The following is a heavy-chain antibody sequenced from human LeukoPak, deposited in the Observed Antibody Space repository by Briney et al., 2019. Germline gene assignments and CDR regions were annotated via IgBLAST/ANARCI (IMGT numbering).Heavy chain of an antibody. CDR1: GFTFSSYG. V-gene: IGHV3-33*01. CDR3: ARAQTPRTKNNWFDP. Sequence: GRSLRLSCAASGFTFSSYGMHWVRQAPGKGLEWVAVIWYDGSIKYYADSVKGRFTISRDNSKNTLYLQMNSLRAEDTAVYYCARAQTPRTKNNWFDPWGQGTLVPVSS. CDR2: IWYDGSIK. J-gene: IGHJ5*02.